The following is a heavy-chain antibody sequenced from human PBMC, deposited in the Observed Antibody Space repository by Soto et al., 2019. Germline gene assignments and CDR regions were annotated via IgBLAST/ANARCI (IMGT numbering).Heavy chain of an antibody. V-gene: IGHV2-5*02. Sequence: QIALKVSGPTLVKPTQTLTLTCTFSGISLTTSGEGVGWVRQPPGKGLEWVALVYGDGDKRYLTSLKSRLTITKDTSKNQVVLTMTNMDPVDTGTYFCAHNIGGDYVYGFDFWGQGTKVTVSS. J-gene: IGHJ3*01. CDR3: AHNIGGDYVYGFDF. CDR1: GISLTTSGEG. CDR2: VYGDGDK. D-gene: IGHD3-16*01.